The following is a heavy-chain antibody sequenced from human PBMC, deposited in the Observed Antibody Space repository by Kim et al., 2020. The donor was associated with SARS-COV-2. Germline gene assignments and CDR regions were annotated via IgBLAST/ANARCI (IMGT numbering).Heavy chain of an antibody. CDR3: ARGGTSVGRYLDF. V-gene: IGHV3-23*01. J-gene: IGHJ4*02. Sequence: EDSRKGRFTITRDSTQNKLYLQMNSMRAEDTAVYYCARGGTSVGRYLDFWGQGTLVTVSS. D-gene: IGHD3-16*01.